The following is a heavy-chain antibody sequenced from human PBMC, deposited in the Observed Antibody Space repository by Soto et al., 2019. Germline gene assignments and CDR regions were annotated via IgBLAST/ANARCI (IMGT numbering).Heavy chain of an antibody. V-gene: IGHV1-18*01. CDR1: GYTFTSYG. CDR2: ISAYNGNT. D-gene: IGHD3-3*01. Sequence: GASVKVSCKASGYTFTSYGISWVRQAPGQGLEWMGWISAYNGNTNYAQKLQGRVTMTTDTSTSTAYMELRSLRSDDTAVYYCARSPRWLRVYDFWSGDNWFDPWGQGTLVTVSS. J-gene: IGHJ5*02. CDR3: ARSPRWLRVYDFWSGDNWFDP.